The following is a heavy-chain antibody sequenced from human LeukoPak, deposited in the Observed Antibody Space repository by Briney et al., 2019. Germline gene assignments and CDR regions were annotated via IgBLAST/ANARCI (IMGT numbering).Heavy chain of an antibody. V-gene: IGHV1-69*05. J-gene: IGHJ4*02. Sequence: SVKVSCKASGGTFSSYAISWVRQAPGQGLEWMGGIIPIFGTANYAQKFQGRVTITTDESTSTAYMELSSLRSEDTAVYYCATHYYDSSGYYYYFDYWGQGALVTVSS. D-gene: IGHD3-22*01. CDR2: IIPIFGTA. CDR1: GGTFSSYA. CDR3: ATHYYDSSGYYYYFDY.